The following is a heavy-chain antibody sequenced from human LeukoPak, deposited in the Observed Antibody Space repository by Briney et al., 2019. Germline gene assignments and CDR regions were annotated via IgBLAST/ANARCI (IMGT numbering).Heavy chain of an antibody. CDR3: ARGTEKTRISGYYSFDH. Sequence: SETLSLTCAVYGGSFSGYYWSWIRQPPGKGLEWIGEINHSGSTNYNPSLESRVTISLDTFNNQFSLRVTSVTAADTAIYYCARGTEKTRISGYYSFDHWGRGLLVTVSS. D-gene: IGHD5-12*01. CDR1: GGSFSGYY. V-gene: IGHV4-34*01. J-gene: IGHJ4*02. CDR2: INHSGST.